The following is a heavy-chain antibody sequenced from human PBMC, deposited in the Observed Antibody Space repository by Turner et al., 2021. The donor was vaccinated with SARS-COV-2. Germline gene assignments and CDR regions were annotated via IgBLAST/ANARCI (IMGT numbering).Heavy chain of an antibody. D-gene: IGHD3-3*01. Sequence: QVQLVESGGGVVQPGRSLRLSCAASGFTFSDFAMHWVRQAPGKGLGWVALISYDGSNQYYADSVKGRFTISRDDSKNTLYLQMNSLSAEDTAVYHCARERRGYYAEYWGQGSLVTVSS. V-gene: IGHV3-30-3*01. CDR2: ISYDGSNQ. CDR3: ARERRGYYAEY. J-gene: IGHJ4*02. CDR1: GFTFSDFA.